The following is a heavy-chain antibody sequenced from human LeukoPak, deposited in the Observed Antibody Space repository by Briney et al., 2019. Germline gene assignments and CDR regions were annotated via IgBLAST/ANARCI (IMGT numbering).Heavy chain of an antibody. Sequence: ASVKVSCKASGYTFTNYDINWVRQATGQGLEWMGWMNPNSSNTGYAQRFQGRVTMTRSTPITTAYMELSSQRPEDTAVYYCVRCAVGCYYNYGIDAWGQGTTVTVSS. CDR1: GYTFTNYD. CDR3: VRCAVGCYYNYGIDA. J-gene: IGHJ6*02. D-gene: IGHD2-8*01. V-gene: IGHV1-8*01. CDR2: MNPNSSNT.